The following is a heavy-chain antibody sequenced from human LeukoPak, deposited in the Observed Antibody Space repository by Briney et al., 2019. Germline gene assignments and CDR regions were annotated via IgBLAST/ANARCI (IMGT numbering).Heavy chain of an antibody. CDR2: INHSGST. CDR3: ARVGHCSSTSCYPGGNYYYG. J-gene: IGHJ6*01. D-gene: IGHD2-2*01. Sequence: NPSETLSLTCAVYGGSFSGYYWSWIRQPPGKGLEWIGEINHSGSTNYNPSLKSRVTIPVDTSKNQFSLKLSSVTAADTAVYYCARVGHCSSTSCYPGGNYYYG. CDR1: GGSFSGYY. V-gene: IGHV4-34*01.